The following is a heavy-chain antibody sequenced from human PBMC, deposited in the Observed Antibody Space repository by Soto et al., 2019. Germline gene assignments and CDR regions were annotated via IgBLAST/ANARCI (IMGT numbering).Heavy chain of an antibody. CDR3: AEWARYCSGADCRA. CDR1: GFPFSSRA. D-gene: IGHD2-15*01. V-gene: IGHV3-23*01. J-gene: IGHJ5*02. Sequence: EVQLLESGGGLVQPGGSLRLSCAASGFPFSSRAMSWVRQAPGKGLEWVSAISGSGTITYYADSVKGRFTISRDTSKNPLYLQMISLRADDTAVYYCAEWARYCSGADCRAWGQGTLVTVSS. CDR2: ISGSGTIT.